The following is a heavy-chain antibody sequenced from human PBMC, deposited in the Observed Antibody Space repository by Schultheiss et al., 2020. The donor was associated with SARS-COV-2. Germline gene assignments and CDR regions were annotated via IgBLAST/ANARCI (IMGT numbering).Heavy chain of an antibody. J-gene: IGHJ4*02. CDR3: ARLGYSGYDQSHS. CDR1: GGSISSGGYY. V-gene: IGHV4-61*02. Sequence: SETLSLTCTVSGGSISSGGYYWSWIRQHPGKGLEWIGRIYTSGSTNYNPSLKSRVTMSVDTSKNQFSLKLSSVTAADTAVYYCARLGYSGYDQSHSWGQGTLVTVSS. CDR2: IYTSGST. D-gene: IGHD5-12*01.